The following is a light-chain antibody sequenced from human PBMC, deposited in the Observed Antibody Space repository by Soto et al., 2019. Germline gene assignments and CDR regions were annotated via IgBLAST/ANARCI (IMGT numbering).Light chain of an antibody. CDR1: SSNIGSNT. J-gene: IGLJ2*01. CDR2: SDN. Sequence: QSVLTQPPSASGTPGQRVTISCSGSSSNIGSNTVSWYQHLPGTAPKSLIYSDNQRPSGVPDRISGSRSGTSASLAISGLQSEDEAEYYCAAWDDSLRGRVFGGGTKLTVL. V-gene: IGLV1-44*01. CDR3: AAWDDSLRGRV.